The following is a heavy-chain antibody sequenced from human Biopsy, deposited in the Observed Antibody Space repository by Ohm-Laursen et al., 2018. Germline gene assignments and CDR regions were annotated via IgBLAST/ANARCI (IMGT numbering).Heavy chain of an antibody. Sequence: SLRLSCAASGFAFNLYEMNWVRQAPGKGMEWISYIYGGGSPVYYANSVEGRFTISRDNAQNSLYLHMNRLRAEDTAVYYCARRNSGTYVASDLWGQGTRVIVSS. D-gene: IGHD1-26*01. J-gene: IGHJ3*01. CDR2: IYGGGSPV. CDR3: ARRNSGTYVASDL. CDR1: GFAFNLYE. V-gene: IGHV3-48*03.